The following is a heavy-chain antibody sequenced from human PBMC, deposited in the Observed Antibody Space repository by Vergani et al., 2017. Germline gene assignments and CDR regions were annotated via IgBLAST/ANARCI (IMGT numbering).Heavy chain of an antibody. D-gene: IGHD3-10*01. J-gene: IGHJ4*02. CDR2: IYHSGST. Sequence: QLQLQESGPGLVKPSETLSLTCTVSGGSITYGAFYWGWIRQSPGKGLEWIGEIYHSGSTNYNPSLKSRVTISVDKSKNQFSLKLSSVTAADTAVYYCARGSYGSGSDWGQGTLVTVSS. CDR3: ARGSYGSGSD. V-gene: IGHV4-39*07. CDR1: GGSITYGAFY.